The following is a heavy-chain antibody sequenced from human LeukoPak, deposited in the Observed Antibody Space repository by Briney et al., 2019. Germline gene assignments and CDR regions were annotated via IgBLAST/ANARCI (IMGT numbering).Heavy chain of an antibody. V-gene: IGHV3-23*01. D-gene: IGHD3-22*01. Sequence: GGSLRLSCAASGFTFSSYAMSWVRQAPGKGLEWVSAISGSGGSTYYADSVKGRFTISRDNSKNTLYLQMNSLRAEDTAVYYCAKDGDSSGYYYARNRRFDYWGQGTLVTVSS. CDR1: GFTFSSYA. CDR3: AKDGDSSGYYYARNRRFDY. CDR2: ISGSGGST. J-gene: IGHJ4*02.